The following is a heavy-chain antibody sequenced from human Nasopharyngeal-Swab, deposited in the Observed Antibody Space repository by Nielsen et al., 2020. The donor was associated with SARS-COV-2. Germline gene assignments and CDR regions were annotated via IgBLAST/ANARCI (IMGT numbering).Heavy chain of an antibody. CDR1: GLSFNSHA. CDR3: VRARGYYTFTD. D-gene: IGHD2/OR15-2a*01. Sequence: AQSLSLSCAASGLSFNSHAMNWVRQAPGKGQAWVGKIGQDGGGKKYVDSVKGRFTISRDNANNLLYLQMNSLRAEDTAVYYWVRARGYYTFTDWGQGTLVTVSS. J-gene: IGHJ4*02. V-gene: IGHV3-7*01. CDR2: IGQDGGGK.